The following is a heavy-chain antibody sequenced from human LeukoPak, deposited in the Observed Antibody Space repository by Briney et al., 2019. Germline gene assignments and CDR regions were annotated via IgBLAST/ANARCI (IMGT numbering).Heavy chain of an antibody. CDR1: GGSFSGYY. Sequence: SETLSLTCAVYGGSFSGYYWIWIRQPPGKGLEWIGEINHSGSTNYNPSLKSRVTISVDTSKNQFSLKLSSVTAADTAVYYCARGRRERQWLVFRGPFDYWGQGTLVTVSS. CDR3: ARGRRERQWLVFRGPFDY. J-gene: IGHJ4*02. CDR2: INHSGST. V-gene: IGHV4-34*01. D-gene: IGHD6-19*01.